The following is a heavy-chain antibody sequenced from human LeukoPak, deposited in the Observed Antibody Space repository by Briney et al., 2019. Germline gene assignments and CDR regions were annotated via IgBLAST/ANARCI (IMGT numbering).Heavy chain of an antibody. Sequence: SETLSLTCAVSGGSISSGGYSWSWIRQPPGKGLEWIGYIYHSGSTYYNPSLKSRVTISVDTSKNQFSLKLSSVTAADTAVYYCARAQSPHTIGYWGQGTLVTVSS. CDR3: ARAQSPHTIGY. D-gene: IGHD2-2*01. CDR2: IYHSGST. J-gene: IGHJ4*02. V-gene: IGHV4-30-2*05. CDR1: GGSISSGGYS.